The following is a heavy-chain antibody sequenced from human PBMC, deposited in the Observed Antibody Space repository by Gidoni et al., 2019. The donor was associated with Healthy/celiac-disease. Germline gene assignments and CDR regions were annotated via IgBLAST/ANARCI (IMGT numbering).Heavy chain of an antibody. J-gene: IGHJ5*02. Sequence: QVQLQESGPGLVKPSETLSLTCTGSGGSISSYYWSWIRQPPGKGLEWIGYIYYSGRTNYNPSLKSRVTISVDTSKNQFSLKLSSVTAADTAVYYCAREGQLHQGGGWFDPWGQGTLVTVSS. CDR3: AREGQLHQGGGWFDP. D-gene: IGHD1-7*01. CDR1: GGSISSYY. CDR2: IYYSGRT. V-gene: IGHV4-59*01.